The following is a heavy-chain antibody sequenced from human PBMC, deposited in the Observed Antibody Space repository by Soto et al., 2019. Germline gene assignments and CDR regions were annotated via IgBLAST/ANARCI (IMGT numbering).Heavy chain of an antibody. J-gene: IGHJ3*02. CDR1: GFNFSPYT. Sequence: EAQLVESGGGLVKPGGSLRVSCAASGFNFSPYTMNWVRQAPGKGLEWVSSISGNNVYLYYADSVKGRFSISRENAKNSLALQMNRLRAEDTAMSYWARDRCSGGSCYRTYAFDMWGQGTLVTVSS. D-gene: IGHD2-15*01. V-gene: IGHV3-21*01. CDR3: ARDRCSGGSCYRTYAFDM. CDR2: ISGNNVYL.